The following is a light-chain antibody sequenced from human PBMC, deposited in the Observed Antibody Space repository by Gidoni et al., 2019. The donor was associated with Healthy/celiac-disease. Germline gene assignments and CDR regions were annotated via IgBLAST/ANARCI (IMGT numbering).Light chain of an antibody. CDR2: AAS. CDR3: QQSYSTLRT. J-gene: IGKJ1*01. CDR1: QSISSY. V-gene: IGKV1-39*01. Sequence: DIQMTQSPSSLSASVGDRVTITCRASQSISSYLNWYQQKPGKAPKLLIYAASSLQSGVPSRFSGSGSGTDFTLTISSLQPEEFATYYCQQSYSTLRTFGQXTKVEIK.